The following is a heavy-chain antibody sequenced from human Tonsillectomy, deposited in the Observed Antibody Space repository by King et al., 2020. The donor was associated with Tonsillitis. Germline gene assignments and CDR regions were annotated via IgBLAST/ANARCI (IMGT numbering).Heavy chain of an antibody. D-gene: IGHD6-19*01. V-gene: IGHV4-61*01. Sequence: QLQESGPGQVKPSETLSLTCTVSGGSVRSGSYYWSWIRQPPGKGLEWIGYIYYTGSTNYNPSLKSRVTISVDTSKNQFSLNLSSVTAADTAVYYCARDDASGGYYSGMDVWGQGTTVTVSS. CDR1: GGSVRSGSYY. CDR3: ARDDASGGYYSGMDV. J-gene: IGHJ6*02. CDR2: IYYTGST.